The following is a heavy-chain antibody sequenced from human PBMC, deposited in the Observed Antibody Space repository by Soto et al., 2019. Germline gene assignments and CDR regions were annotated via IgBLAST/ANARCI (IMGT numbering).Heavy chain of an antibody. V-gene: IGHV1-2*04. Sequence: ASVKVSCKASGYTFTGYYMHWVRQAPGQGLEWMGWINPNSGGTNYAQKFQGWVTMTRDTSISTAYMELSRLRSDDTAVYYCARGTDTIFGVGTEGRWHGMDVWGQGTTVTVSS. CDR2: INPNSGGT. CDR3: ARGTDTIFGVGTEGRWHGMDV. CDR1: GYTFTGYY. J-gene: IGHJ6*02. D-gene: IGHD3-3*01.